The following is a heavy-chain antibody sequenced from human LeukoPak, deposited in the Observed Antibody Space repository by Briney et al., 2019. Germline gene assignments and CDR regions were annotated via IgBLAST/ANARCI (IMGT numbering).Heavy chain of an antibody. CDR2: IKQDGSEK. V-gene: IGHV3-7*01. CDR3: ARVEWGSGWYVDDY. J-gene: IGHJ4*02. D-gene: IGHD6-19*01. CDR1: GFTFSGYW. Sequence: PGGSLRLSCAASGFTFSGYWMSWVRQAPGKGLEWVANIKQDGSEKYYVDSVKGRFTISRDNAKNSLYLQINSLRAEDTAVYYCARVEWGSGWYVDDYWGQGTLVTVSS.